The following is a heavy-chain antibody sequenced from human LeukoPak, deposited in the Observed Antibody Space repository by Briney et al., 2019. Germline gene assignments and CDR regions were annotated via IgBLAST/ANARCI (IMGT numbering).Heavy chain of an antibody. V-gene: IGHV3-74*01. CDR3: ARGRPHGNDY. J-gene: IGHJ4*02. CDR2: IASDGSST. Sequence: GGSLRLSCAASGFTLSSYWMNWVHQAPGKGLVWVSRIASDGSSTTYADSVKGRFSISRDNAKNTLYLQMNSLRVEDTAVYYCARGRPHGNDYWGQGALVTVSS. CDR1: GFTLSSYW. D-gene: IGHD4-23*01.